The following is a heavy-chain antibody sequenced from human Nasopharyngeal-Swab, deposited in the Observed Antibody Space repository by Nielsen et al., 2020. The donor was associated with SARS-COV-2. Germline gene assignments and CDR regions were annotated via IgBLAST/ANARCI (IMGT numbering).Heavy chain of an antibody. D-gene: IGHD1-1*01. CDR1: GFSLYPRGMC. J-gene: IGHJ6*02. V-gene: IGHV2-70*11. Sequence: SGPTLVKPTETFTLNCTFAGFSLYPRGMCVSWIRQPPGKAPEWLARTDWDGDRYYNPSLKTRLTISRDIAKSQVVLTMTNMAPMDTATYYCTREQPSGDYDYYGMDVWGRGTTVTVSS. CDR2: TDWDGDR. CDR3: TREQPSGDYDYYGMDV.